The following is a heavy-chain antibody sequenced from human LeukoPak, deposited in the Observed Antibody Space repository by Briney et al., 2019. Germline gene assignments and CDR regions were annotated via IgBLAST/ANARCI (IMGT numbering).Heavy chain of an antibody. CDR3: ARENWGD. Sequence: GGSLRLSCAASGLTFSSFWMHWVRQAPGEGLVWVSRIKSDGSITSYADSLKGRFTISRDNAKNTLYLQMNRLRVEDTAVYYCARENWGDWGQGTLVTVSS. V-gene: IGHV3-74*01. CDR2: IKSDGSIT. J-gene: IGHJ4*02. D-gene: IGHD7-27*01. CDR1: GLTFSSFW.